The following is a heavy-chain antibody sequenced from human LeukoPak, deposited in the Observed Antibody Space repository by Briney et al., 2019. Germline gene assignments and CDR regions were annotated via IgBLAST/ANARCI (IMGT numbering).Heavy chain of an antibody. CDR2: ISSSGGYT. CDR1: GFTFTNYA. CDR3: AKDGARDGYNYPDY. J-gene: IGHJ4*02. Sequence: LTGGSLRLSCAASGFTFTNYAMSWVRQAPGKGLEWVSAISSSGGYTYYADSVKGRFTISRDKSKNTLYLQMNSLRAEDTAVYYCAKDGARDGYNYPDYWGQGTLVTVSS. D-gene: IGHD5-24*01. V-gene: IGHV3-23*01.